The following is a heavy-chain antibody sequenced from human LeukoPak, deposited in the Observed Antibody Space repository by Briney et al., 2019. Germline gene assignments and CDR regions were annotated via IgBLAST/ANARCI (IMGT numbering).Heavy chain of an antibody. CDR2: IYHSGST. V-gene: IGHV4-31*03. CDR3: ARGGFSGYVSLFDF. Sequence: SQTLSLTCTVSGGSISSGSYYWSWIRQHPAKGLEWIGYIYHSGSTFYNPSLKSRVNLSIDPSENQFSLNLSSVTAADTAVYYCARGGFSGYVSLFDFWGQGTLVSVSS. J-gene: IGHJ4*02. CDR1: GGSISSGSYY. D-gene: IGHD2-15*01.